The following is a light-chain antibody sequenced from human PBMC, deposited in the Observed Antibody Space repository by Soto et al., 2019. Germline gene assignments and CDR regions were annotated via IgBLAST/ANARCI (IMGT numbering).Light chain of an antibody. CDR1: NIVGGL. Sequence: EFVLPQPPATLSLFPGAKTTPSCRAINIVGGLLAWYQQKPGQAPRLLIYFASNRATGIPDRFSGSGSGTDFTLTIDSLEPEDFALFYCQQRSSWPWTFGQGTKVEVK. J-gene: IGKJ1*01. CDR2: FAS. CDR3: QQRSSWPWT. V-gene: IGKV3-11*01.